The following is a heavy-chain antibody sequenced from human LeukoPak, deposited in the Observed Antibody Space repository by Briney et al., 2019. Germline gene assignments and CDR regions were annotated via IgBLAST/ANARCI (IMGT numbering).Heavy chain of an antibody. CDR2: MNHNGNVN. CDR1: GFTFSSYW. V-gene: IGHV3-7*03. Sequence: GGSLRLSCAASGFTFSSYWMNLARQAPGKGLEWVASMNHNGNVNYYVDSVKGRFTISRDNAKNSLYLQMSNLRAEDTAVYFCARGGGLDVWGQGATVTVSS. D-gene: IGHD3-16*01. CDR3: ARGGGLDV. J-gene: IGHJ6*02.